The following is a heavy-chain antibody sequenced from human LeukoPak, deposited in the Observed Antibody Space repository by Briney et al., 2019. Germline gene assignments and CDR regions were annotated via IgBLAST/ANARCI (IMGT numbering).Heavy chain of an antibody. V-gene: IGHV3-23*01. CDR2: ISGSGGST. CDR3: AKDPDVVVPAAPRGAFDI. CDR1: GFTFSSYS. Sequence: PGGSLRLSCAASGFTFSSYSMNWVRQAPGKGLEWVSAISGSGGSTYYADSVKGRFTISRDNSKNTLYLQMNSLRAEDTAVYYCAKDPDVVVPAAPRGAFDIWGQGTMVTVSS. J-gene: IGHJ3*02. D-gene: IGHD2-2*01.